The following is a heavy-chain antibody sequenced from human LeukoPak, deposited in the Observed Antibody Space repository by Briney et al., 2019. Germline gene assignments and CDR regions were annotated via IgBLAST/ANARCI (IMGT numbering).Heavy chain of an antibody. J-gene: IGHJ6*04. Sequence: SVKVSCKASGGTFSSYAISWVRQAPGQGLEWMGGIIPILGTANYAQKFQGRVTITADESTSTAYMELSSLRSEDTAVYYCASERLGYCSGGSCSKRAYGMDVWGKGTTVTVSS. CDR3: ASERLGYCSGGSCSKRAYGMDV. CDR2: IIPILGTA. D-gene: IGHD2-15*01. CDR1: GGTFSSYA. V-gene: IGHV1-69*13.